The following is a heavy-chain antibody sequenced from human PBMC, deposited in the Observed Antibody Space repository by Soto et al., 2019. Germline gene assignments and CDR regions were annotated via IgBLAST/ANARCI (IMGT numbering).Heavy chain of an antibody. CDR1: GCSISSYY. J-gene: IGHJ4*02. CDR2: IYYSGST. CDR3: ARDTPPDYSDY. V-gene: IGHV4-59*01. Sequence: SETLSLTCTVSGCSISSYYWSWIRQPPGKGLEWIGYIYYSGSTNYNPSLKSRVTISVDTSKNQFSLKLSSVTAADTAVYYCARDTPPDYSDYRGQGPVVTVSS.